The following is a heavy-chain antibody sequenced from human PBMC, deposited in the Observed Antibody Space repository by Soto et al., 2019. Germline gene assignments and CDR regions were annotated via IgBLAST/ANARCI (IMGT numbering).Heavy chain of an antibody. CDR2: INHSGST. CDR1: GGSFSGYY. CDR3: AIGYSLDY. D-gene: IGHD5-12*01. Sequence: QVQLQQWGAGLLKPSETLSLTCAVYGGSFSGYYWSWIRQPPGKGLEWIGEINHSGSTNYNPSLKRRVTISVDTYKNQFSLKLSSVTAADTAVYYCAIGYSLDYWGQGTLVTVSS. J-gene: IGHJ4*02. V-gene: IGHV4-34*01.